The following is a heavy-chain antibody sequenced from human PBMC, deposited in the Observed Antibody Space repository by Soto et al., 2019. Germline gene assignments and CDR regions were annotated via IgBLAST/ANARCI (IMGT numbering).Heavy chain of an antibody. CDR2: ISGSGGST. CDR1: GFTFSSYA. D-gene: IGHD2-2*01. Sequence: EVQLLESGGGLVQPGGSLRLSCAASGFTFSSYAMSWVRQAPGKGLEWVSAISGSGGSTYYADSVKGRFTISRDNSKNTLHLQMNSLRAEDTAVYYCAKGGCISTSCYPDYYYYGMDVWGQGTTVTVSS. CDR3: AKGGCISTSCYPDYYYYGMDV. V-gene: IGHV3-23*01. J-gene: IGHJ6*02.